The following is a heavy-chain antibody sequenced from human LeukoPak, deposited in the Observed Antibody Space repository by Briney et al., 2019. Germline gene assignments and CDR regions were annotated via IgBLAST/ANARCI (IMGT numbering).Heavy chain of an antibody. J-gene: IGHJ4*02. D-gene: IGHD3-22*01. CDR3: ARDWVSYDSSGYYVNFGY. V-gene: IGHV1-69*04. CDR2: IIPIVGIA. CDR1: GGTFSSYA. Sequence: SVKVSCKASGGTFSSYAISWVRQAPGQGLEWMGTIIPIVGIANYARTFQGRVTMTRDMSTSTVYMELSSLRSEDTAVYYCARDWVSYDSSGYYVNFGYWGQGTLVTVSS.